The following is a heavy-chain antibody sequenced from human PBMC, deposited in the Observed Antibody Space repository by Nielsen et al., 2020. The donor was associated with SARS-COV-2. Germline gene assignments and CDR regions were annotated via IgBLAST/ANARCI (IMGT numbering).Heavy chain of an antibody. D-gene: IGHD2-15*01. J-gene: IGHJ6*03. Sequence: ASVKVSCKASGYTFTSYYMHWVRQAPGQGLEWMGIINPSGGSTSYAQKFQGRVTMTRDTSTSTVYMELSSLRSEDTAVYYCALAGLGYCSGGSCYGPHYYYYMDVWGKGTTVTVSS. CDR1: GYTFTSYY. CDR3: ALAGLGYCSGGSCYGPHYYYYMDV. V-gene: IGHV1-46*01. CDR2: INPSGGST.